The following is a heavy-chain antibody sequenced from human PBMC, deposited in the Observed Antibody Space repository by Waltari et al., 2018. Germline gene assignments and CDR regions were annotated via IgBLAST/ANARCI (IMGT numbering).Heavy chain of an antibody. J-gene: IGHJ4*02. D-gene: IGHD1-1*01. Sequence: QVQVVESGGGVVRPGGSLRLPCAASGFPFTCYAMHWVRQAPGKGLEWIAFIRHDASNKFYVDSVKGRFTISRDVSSHTLYLQMDRLRSEDTAVYFCQFVHWNGDFDFWGQGTLVTVSS. CDR3: QFVHWNGDFDF. CDR2: IRHDASNK. CDR1: GFPFTCYA. V-gene: IGHV3-30*02.